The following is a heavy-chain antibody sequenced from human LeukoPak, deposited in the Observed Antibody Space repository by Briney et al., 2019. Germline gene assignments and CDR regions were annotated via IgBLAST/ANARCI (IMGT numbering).Heavy chain of an antibody. V-gene: IGHV3-21*01. Sequence: GGSLRLSCAASGFTFSSCGFNWVRQAPGKRLEWVSSIGPTGTDRYYADSVRGRFTISRDNAKNSMYLQMDSLRDEDTAVYYCATETIGRHYDYWGQGTLLTVSS. CDR1: GFTFSSCG. J-gene: IGHJ4*02. D-gene: IGHD1-14*01. CDR3: ATETIGRHYDY. CDR2: IGPTGTDR.